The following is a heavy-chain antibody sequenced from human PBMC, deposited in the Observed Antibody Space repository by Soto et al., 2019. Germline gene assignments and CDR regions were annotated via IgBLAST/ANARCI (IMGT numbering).Heavy chain of an antibody. CDR2: IYPSDSDT. D-gene: IGHD5-12*01. CDR1: GYSFTTHW. CDR3: ARRSRSGYDWVVYNWFDT. Sequence: GESLKISCKASGYSFTTHWIACVRQMPGKGLEWMGIIYPSDSDTTYSPSFQGQVTISVDKSISTAYVQWSSLKASDSAMYYCARRSRSGYDWVVYNWFDTWGQGTLVTVSS. V-gene: IGHV5-51*01. J-gene: IGHJ5*02.